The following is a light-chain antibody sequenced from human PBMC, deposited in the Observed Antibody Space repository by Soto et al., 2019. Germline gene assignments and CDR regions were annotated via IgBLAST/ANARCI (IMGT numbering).Light chain of an antibody. CDR3: QQYNYWPTWA. CDR2: GAS. Sequence: EIVMTQSPATLSVSPGERATLSCRASQSVDRNLAWYQQKPGQAPRLLIYGASTRATGIPARFSGSGSGTEFTLTISSLQSEDFAVYFCQQYNYWPTWAFGEGTKVEVK. J-gene: IGKJ4*02. V-gene: IGKV3-15*01. CDR1: QSVDRN.